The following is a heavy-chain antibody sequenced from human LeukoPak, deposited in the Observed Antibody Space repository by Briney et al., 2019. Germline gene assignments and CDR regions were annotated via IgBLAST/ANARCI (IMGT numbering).Heavy chain of an antibody. CDR2: VGTGTSTV. Sequence: PGESLRLSCAASGFTFTSYTMNWVRQAPGKGLEWVSHVGTGTSTVGCADSIKGRFTISRDNAKNSVDLQMSSLRVDDSAVYYCVRDKDWGFDSWGQGTLVTVSS. CDR1: GFTFTSYT. D-gene: IGHD7-27*01. CDR3: VRDKDWGFDS. J-gene: IGHJ4*02. V-gene: IGHV3-48*01.